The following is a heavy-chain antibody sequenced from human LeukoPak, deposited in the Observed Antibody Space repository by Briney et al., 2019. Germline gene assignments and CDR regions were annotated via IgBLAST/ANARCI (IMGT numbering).Heavy chain of an antibody. D-gene: IGHD5-18*01. J-gene: IGHJ5*02. V-gene: IGHV3-66*01. CDR3: ARDRGGYTYGYGWWFDP. CDR2: IYSAGST. CDR1: GFTVSNNY. Sequence: PGGSLRVSCAVSGFTVSNNYMSWVRQAPGKGLEWVSVIYSAGSTFYADSVKGRFTISRDNSKNTLYLQMNSLRAEGTAVYYCARDRGGYTYGYGWWFDPWGQGTLVTVSS.